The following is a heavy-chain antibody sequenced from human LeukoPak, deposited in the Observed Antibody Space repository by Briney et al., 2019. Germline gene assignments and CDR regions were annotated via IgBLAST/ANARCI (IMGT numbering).Heavy chain of an antibody. CDR3: ARRIAARPKGYWFDP. D-gene: IGHD6-6*01. CDR1: GGSFSGYY. V-gene: IGHV4-34*01. J-gene: IGHJ5*02. Sequence: SETLSLTCAVYGGSFSGYYWSWIRQPPGKGLEWIGEINHSGSTNYNPSLKSRVTISVDTSKNQFSLKVSSVTAADTAVYYCARRIAARPKGYWFDPWGQGTLVTVSS. CDR2: INHSGST.